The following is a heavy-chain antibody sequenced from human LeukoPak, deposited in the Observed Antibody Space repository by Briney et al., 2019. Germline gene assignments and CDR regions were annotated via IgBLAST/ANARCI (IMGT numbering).Heavy chain of an antibody. CDR1: GFTFSSYS. V-gene: IGHV3-21*01. J-gene: IGHJ6*03. Sequence: PGESQRLSCAASGFTFSSYSMNWVRQAPGKGLEWVSSISSSSSYIYYADSVKGRFTISRDNAKNSLYLQMNSLRAEDTAVYYCARAGATPGLYYYYYYMDVWGKGTTVTVSS. CDR3: ARAGATPGLYYYYYYMDV. D-gene: IGHD2-8*02. CDR2: ISSSSSYI.